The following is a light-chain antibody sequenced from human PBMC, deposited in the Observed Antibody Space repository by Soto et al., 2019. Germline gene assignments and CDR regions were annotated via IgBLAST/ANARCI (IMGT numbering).Light chain of an antibody. CDR3: HQRQSWPRT. CDR2: QTS. CDR1: QYINTR. V-gene: IGKV3-11*01. Sequence: EIVLTQSPATLSSFPGDRVTLSCRASQYINTRLAWYQHRPGQAPRLLIYQTSLRDAGIPARFSASGAGTEFTLTISDVQPEDFELDYCHQRQSWPRTFGQGTQV. J-gene: IGKJ1*01.